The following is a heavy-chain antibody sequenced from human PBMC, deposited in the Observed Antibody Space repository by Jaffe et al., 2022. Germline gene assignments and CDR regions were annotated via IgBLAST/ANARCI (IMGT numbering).Heavy chain of an antibody. J-gene: IGHJ4*02. V-gene: IGHV3-7*01. Sequence: EVQLVESGGGLVQPGGSLRLSCAASGFTFSSYWMSWVRQAPGKGLEWVANIKQDGSEKYYVDSVKGRFTISRDNAKNSLYLQMNSLRAEDTAVYYCARLEDYDILTGSIPRSGYYFDYWGQGTLVTVSS. CDR1: GFTFSSYW. D-gene: IGHD3-9*01. CDR3: ARLEDYDILTGSIPRSGYYFDY. CDR2: IKQDGSEK.